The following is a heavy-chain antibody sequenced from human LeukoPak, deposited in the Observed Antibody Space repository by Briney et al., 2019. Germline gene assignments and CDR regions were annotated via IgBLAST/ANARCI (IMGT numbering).Heavy chain of an antibody. D-gene: IGHD5-12*01. CDR2: ISNDGTNK. V-gene: IGHV3-30-3*01. CDR1: GFTFSSYW. J-gene: IGHJ4*02. Sequence: PGGSLRLSCAASGFTFSSYWMSWVRQAPGKGLEWVAVISNDGTNKHYADSVKGRFTVSRDNSKNTLYLQMNSLKAEDTGVYYCARDSSGYGYYFDYWGQGTLVTVSS. CDR3: ARDSSGYGYYFDY.